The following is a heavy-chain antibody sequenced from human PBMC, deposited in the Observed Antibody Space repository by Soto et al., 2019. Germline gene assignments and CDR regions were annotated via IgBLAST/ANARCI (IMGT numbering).Heavy chain of an antibody. Sequence: QVQLQESGPGLVKPSQTLSLTCTVSGGSISSGGYYWSWIRQHPGKGLEWIGYIYYSGSTYYNPSLKSRVTISVDTSKNQFSLKLSSVTAADTAVYYCARAYRVPAAMMAKFDPWGQGTLVTVSS. CDR1: GGSISSGGYY. J-gene: IGHJ5*02. CDR3: ARAYRVPAAMMAKFDP. D-gene: IGHD2-2*01. CDR2: IYYSGST. V-gene: IGHV4-31*03.